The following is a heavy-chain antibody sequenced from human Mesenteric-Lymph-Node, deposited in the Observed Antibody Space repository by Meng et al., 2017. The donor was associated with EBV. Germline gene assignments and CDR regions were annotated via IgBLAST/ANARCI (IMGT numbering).Heavy chain of an antibody. V-gene: IGHV3-11*01. Sequence: QLVGAGGGLVKPGGSLRPSCAASGFTFSDYYMSWIRQAPGKGLEWVSYISSSGSTIYYADSVKGRFTISRDNAKNSLYLQMNSLRAEDTAVYYCAKAPSRWSHFDYWGQGTLVTVSS. CDR2: ISSSGSTI. J-gene: IGHJ4*02. CDR3: AKAPSRWSHFDY. CDR1: GFTFSDYY. D-gene: IGHD6-13*01.